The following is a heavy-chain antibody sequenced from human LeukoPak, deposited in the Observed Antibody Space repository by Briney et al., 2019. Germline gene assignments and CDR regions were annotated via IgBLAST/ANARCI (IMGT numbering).Heavy chain of an antibody. D-gene: IGHD2-8*01. CDR2: VRFDGSDK. J-gene: IGHJ3*02. CDR3: AKSLYPDAFDM. CDR1: GFTFRSHD. V-gene: IGHV3-30*02. Sequence: GGSLRLSCAASGFTFRSHDMHWVRQAPGKGLEWVTFVRFDGSDKNYADSVKGRFTISRDNSKNTLSLQMISLRAEDTAVYYCAKSLYPDAFDMWGQGTVVTVS.